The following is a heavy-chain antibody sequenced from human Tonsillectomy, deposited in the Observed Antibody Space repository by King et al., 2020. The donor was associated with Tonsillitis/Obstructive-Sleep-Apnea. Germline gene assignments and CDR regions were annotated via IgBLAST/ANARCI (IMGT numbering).Heavy chain of an antibody. J-gene: IGHJ4*02. V-gene: IGHV4-59*01. D-gene: IGHD6-19*01. CDR1: GGSISSYY. Sequence: VQLQESGPGLVKPSETLSLTCTVSGGSISSYYWSWIRQPPGKGLAWIGYIYYSGSTNYNPSLQSRVTISVDTSKNQFSLKLSSVTAADTAVYYCARDMYSSGWPYYFDYWGQGTLVTVSS. CDR2: IYYSGST. CDR3: ARDMYSSGWPYYFDY.